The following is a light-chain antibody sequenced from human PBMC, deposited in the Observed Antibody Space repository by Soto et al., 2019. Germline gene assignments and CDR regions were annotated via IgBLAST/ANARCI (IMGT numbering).Light chain of an antibody. CDR3: QQWSSSPRT. V-gene: IGKV3-15*01. CDR1: QSVSSN. J-gene: IGKJ2*01. CDR2: GAS. Sequence: EIVMTQSPATLPVSPGERATLSCRASQSVSSNLAWYQQKPGQAPRFLIYGASTRATGIPARFSGSGSGTEFTLTISSLQSEDFAIYYCQQWSSSPRTFGQGTKLEIK.